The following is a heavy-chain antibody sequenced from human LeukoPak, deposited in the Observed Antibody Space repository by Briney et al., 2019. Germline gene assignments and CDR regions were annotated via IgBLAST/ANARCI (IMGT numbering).Heavy chain of an antibody. CDR1: GYTFTSYG. CDR2: ISAYNGNT. D-gene: IGHD3-10*01. V-gene: IGHV1-18*01. Sequence: EASVKVSCKASGYTFTSYGISWVRQAPGQGLEWMGWISAYNGNTNYAQKLQGRVTMTTDTSTSTAYMELRSLRSDDTAVYYCARDLVTDYYGSGSYYWFDPWGQGTLVTVSS. J-gene: IGHJ5*02. CDR3: ARDLVTDYYGSGSYYWFDP.